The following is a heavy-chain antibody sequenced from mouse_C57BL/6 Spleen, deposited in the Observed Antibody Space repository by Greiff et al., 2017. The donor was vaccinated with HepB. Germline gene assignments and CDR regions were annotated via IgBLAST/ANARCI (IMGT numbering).Heavy chain of an antibody. CDR1: GYTFTSYG. V-gene: IGHV1-81*01. CDR3: AREGDYDSSTLYAMDY. Sequence: VQLQESGAELARPGASVKLSCKASGYTFTSYGISWVKQRTGQGLEWIGEIYPRSGNTYYNEKFKGKATLTADKSSSTAYMELRSLTSEDSAVYFCAREGDYDSSTLYAMDYWGQGTSVTVSS. D-gene: IGHD1-1*01. J-gene: IGHJ4*01. CDR2: IYPRSGNT.